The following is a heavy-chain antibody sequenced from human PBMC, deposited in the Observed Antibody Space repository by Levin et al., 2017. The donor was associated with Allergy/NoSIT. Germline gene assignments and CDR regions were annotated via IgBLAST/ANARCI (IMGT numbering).Heavy chain of an antibody. V-gene: IGHV4-4*02. Sequence: SETLSLTCAVSGGSISSSNWWSWVRQPPGKGLEWIGEIYHSGSTNYNPSLKSRVTISVDKSKNQFSLKLSSVTAADTAVYYCARGLGYGSGSYYTLNAFDIWGQGTMVTVSS. CDR2: IYHSGST. CDR3: ARGLGYGSGSYYTLNAFDI. J-gene: IGHJ3*02. D-gene: IGHD3-10*01. CDR1: GGSISSSNW.